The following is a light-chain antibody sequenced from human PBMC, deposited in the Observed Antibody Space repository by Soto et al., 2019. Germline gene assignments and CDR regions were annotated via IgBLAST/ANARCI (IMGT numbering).Light chain of an antibody. CDR1: SGSVSTTYY. CDR3: MLYMGGGLVV. J-gene: IGLJ2*01. Sequence: QTVVTQEPSFSVSPGGTVKLTWGFTSGSVSTTYYPSWYQRPPAKDPRTLIYSTNIRSPGVPDRFSGSILGNKAALTITGAEADDESAYHCMLYMGGGLVVFGGGTKLTVL. CDR2: STN. V-gene: IGLV8-61*01.